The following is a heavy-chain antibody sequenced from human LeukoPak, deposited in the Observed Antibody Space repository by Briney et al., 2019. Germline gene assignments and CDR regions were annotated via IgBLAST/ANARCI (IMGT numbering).Heavy chain of an antibody. V-gene: IGHV1-2*02. J-gene: IGHJ4*02. CDR3: SRGEVDGPDFDY. CDR1: GYTFADYY. Sequence: ASVKVSCRASGYTFADYYIHWVRQAPGQGLEWMGWINPNSVTNYALQFQGRVTMTRDTSISTAYMELSRLTSDDMAVYYCSRGEVDGPDFDYWGQGTLVTVSS. CDR2: INPNSVT. D-gene: IGHD1-26*01.